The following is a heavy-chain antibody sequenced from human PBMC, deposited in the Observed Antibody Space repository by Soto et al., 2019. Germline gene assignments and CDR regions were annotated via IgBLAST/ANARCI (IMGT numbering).Heavy chain of an antibody. CDR1: GYSFTSYW. Sequence: GESLKISCKGSGYSFTSYWISWVRQMPGKGLEWMGRIDPSDSYTNYSPSFQGHVTISADKSISTAYLQWSSLKASDTAMYYCARTRKGVIAAVSGGFDPWGQGTLVTVSS. V-gene: IGHV5-10-1*01. CDR3: ARTRKGVIAAVSGGFDP. CDR2: IDPSDSYT. J-gene: IGHJ5*02. D-gene: IGHD6-6*01.